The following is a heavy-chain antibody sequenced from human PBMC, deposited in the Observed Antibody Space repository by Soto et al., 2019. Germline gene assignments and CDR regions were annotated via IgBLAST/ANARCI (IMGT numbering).Heavy chain of an antibody. CDR2: AHHSGRT. CDR3: ARSEATALDY. J-gene: IGHJ4*02. V-gene: IGHV4-4*02. Sequence: QVQLQESGPGLVKPSGTLSLTCTVSGDSMSSGNWWNWVRQPPGKGLEWIGEAHHSGRTNYNPSLKSRVTISVARSQNHFSLQMTSVTAAGTAVYYCARSEATALDYWGQGTLVTVSS. CDR1: GDSMSSGNW.